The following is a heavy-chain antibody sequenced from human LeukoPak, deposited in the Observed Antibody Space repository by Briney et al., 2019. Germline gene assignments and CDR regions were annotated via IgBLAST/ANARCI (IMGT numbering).Heavy chain of an antibody. CDR1: GGSFISYF. CDR2: IYYSGNT. V-gene: IGHV4-59*01. CDR3: ARSDYGDPFDY. J-gene: IGHJ4*02. D-gene: IGHD4-17*01. Sequence: PETLSLTCTVSGGSFISYFWSWIRQPPGKGLEWIGYIYYSGNTNYNPSLKSRVTISVDTSKNQFSLKLTSVTAADTAVYYCARSDYGDPFDYWGQGTLVTVSS.